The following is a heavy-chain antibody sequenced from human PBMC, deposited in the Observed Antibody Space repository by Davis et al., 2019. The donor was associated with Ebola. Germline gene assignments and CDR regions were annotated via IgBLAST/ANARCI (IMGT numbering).Heavy chain of an antibody. CDR2: IRYDGSNK. CDR1: GFTFSTYA. CDR3: AGVGTYYYYGMDV. V-gene: IGHV3-30*02. D-gene: IGHD7-27*01. J-gene: IGHJ6*04. Sequence: GGSLRLSCAASGFTFSTYAMGWVRQAPGKGLEWVAFIRYDGSNKYYADSVKGRFTISRDNSKNTLYLQMNSLRAEDTAVYYCAGVGTYYYYGMDVWGKGTTVTVSS.